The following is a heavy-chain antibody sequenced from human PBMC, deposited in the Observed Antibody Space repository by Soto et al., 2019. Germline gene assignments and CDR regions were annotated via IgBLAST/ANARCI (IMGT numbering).Heavy chain of an antibody. V-gene: IGHV1-46*01. D-gene: IGHD6-19*01. CDR3: ARDRVGSGWYDY. CDR2: INPSGGST. CDR1: GYTFTSYY. J-gene: IGHJ4*02. Sequence: QVQLVQSGAEVKKPGASVKVSCKASGYTFTSYYMHWVRQAPGQGLEWMGIINPSGGSTSYAQKCQGRVTMTRDTSTSTVYMELSSLRSEDTSVYYCARDRVGSGWYDYWGQGTLVTVSS.